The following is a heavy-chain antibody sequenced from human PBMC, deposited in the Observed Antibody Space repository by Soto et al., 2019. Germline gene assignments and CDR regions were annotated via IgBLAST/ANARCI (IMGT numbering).Heavy chain of an antibody. CDR3: ARDTRDCSGGSCYPNNWFDP. CDR2: IYYSGST. CDR1: GGSISSYY. D-gene: IGHD2-15*01. V-gene: IGHV4-59*01. Sequence: TSETLSLTCTVSGGSISSYYWSWIRQPPGKGLEWIGYIYYSGSTNYNPSLKSRVTISVDTSKNQFSLKLSSVTAADTAVYYCARDTRDCSGGSCYPNNWFDPWGQGTLVTAPQ. J-gene: IGHJ5*02.